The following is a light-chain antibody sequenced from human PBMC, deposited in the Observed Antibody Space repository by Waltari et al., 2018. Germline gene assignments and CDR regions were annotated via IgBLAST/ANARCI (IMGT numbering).Light chain of an antibody. Sequence: DIQMTQSPSSLSASVGDRVTIPCRASQNITNYLIWYRQKPWKAPKLLIYATSTLESGVPSGFSGSGSGTHFTLTINSLQPEEFATYYCQQSYTTPRTFGQGTNLQIK. J-gene: IGKJ2*01. CDR3: QQSYTTPRT. CDR1: QNITNY. V-gene: IGKV1-39*01. CDR2: ATS.